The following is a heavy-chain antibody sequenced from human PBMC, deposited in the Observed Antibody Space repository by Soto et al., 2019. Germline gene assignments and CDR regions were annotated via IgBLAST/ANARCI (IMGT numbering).Heavy chain of an antibody. J-gene: IGHJ4*02. V-gene: IGHV3-23*01. CDR3: AKHKRSSTSENEY. D-gene: IGHD6-6*01. CDR1: GFTFSSYA. Sequence: SLRLSCASSGFTFSSYAMSWVRQAPGKGLEWVSAISGSGGSTYYADSVKGRFTISRDNSKNTLYLQMNSLRAEDTAVYYCAKHKRSSTSENEYWGQGTLVTVSS. CDR2: ISGSGGST.